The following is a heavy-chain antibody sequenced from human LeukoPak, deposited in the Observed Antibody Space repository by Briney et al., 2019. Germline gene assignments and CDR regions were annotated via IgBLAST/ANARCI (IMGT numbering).Heavy chain of an antibody. CDR3: ARAHYCSGGSCYLDY. Sequence: PGGSLRLSCAASGFTFSSYSMNRVRQAPGKGLEWVSSISSSSSYIYYADSVKGRFTISRDNAKNSLYLQMNSLRAKDTAVYYCARAHYCSGGSCYLDYWGQGTLVTVSS. CDR1: GFTFSSYS. CDR2: ISSSSSYI. D-gene: IGHD2-15*01. J-gene: IGHJ4*02. V-gene: IGHV3-21*01.